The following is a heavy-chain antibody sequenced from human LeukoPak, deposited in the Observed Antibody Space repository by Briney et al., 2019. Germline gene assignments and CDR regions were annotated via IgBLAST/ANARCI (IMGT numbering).Heavy chain of an antibody. J-gene: IGHJ3*02. CDR3: ARLAVAGIGAFDI. V-gene: IGHV4-39*01. CDR2: IYYSGST. CDR1: GGSISSSSYY. Sequence: SETLSLTCTVSGGSISSSSYYWGWIRQPPGKGLEWIGSIYYSGSTYYNPSLKSRVTISVDTSKNQFSLKLSSVTAADTAAYYCARLAVAGIGAFDIWGQGTMVTVSS. D-gene: IGHD6-19*01.